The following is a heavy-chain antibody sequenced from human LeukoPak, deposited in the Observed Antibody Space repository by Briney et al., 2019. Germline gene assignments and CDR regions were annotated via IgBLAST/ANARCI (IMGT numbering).Heavy chain of an antibody. D-gene: IGHD3-10*01. CDR3: ARRRRGGDYYYYYYMDV. V-gene: IGHV4-39*01. CDR1: GGSISSSSYY. Sequence: SETLSLTCTVSGGSISSSSYYWGWIRQPPGKGLVWIGSIYYSGSTYYNPSLKSRVTISVDTSKNQFSLKLSSVTAADTAVYYCARRRRGGDYYYYYYMDVWGKGTTVTVSS. J-gene: IGHJ6*03. CDR2: IYYSGST.